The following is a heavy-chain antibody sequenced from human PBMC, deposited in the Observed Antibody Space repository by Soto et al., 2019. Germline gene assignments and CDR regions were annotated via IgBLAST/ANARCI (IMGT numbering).Heavy chain of an antibody. CDR3: ASDLVGASDSYGLDV. CDR1: GFTFSNYG. V-gene: IGHV3-33*01. Sequence: GGSLRLSCAASGFTFSNYGMHWVRQSPGKGLEWVAIIWHDGNNKYYADSVRGRFIISRDNSKNRLYLQMNSLRAEDTAVYYCASDLVGASDSYGLDVWGQGTPVTVSS. D-gene: IGHD1-26*01. CDR2: IWHDGNNK. J-gene: IGHJ6*02.